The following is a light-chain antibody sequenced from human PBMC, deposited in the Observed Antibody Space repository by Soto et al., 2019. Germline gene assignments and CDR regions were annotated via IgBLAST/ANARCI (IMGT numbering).Light chain of an antibody. CDR2: GAT. V-gene: IGKV3-15*01. J-gene: IGKJ1*01. CDR1: ETVGVS. Sequence: IVMKQSXATLSLFSEEXXXXXXXASETVGVSLAWYQQKXGQAPRLLISGATXRAKGTPARFSGYGSATEFTLTISSLQSEDFAVYYCQQYNNGPRTFCQGTKMDI. CDR3: QQYNNGPRT.